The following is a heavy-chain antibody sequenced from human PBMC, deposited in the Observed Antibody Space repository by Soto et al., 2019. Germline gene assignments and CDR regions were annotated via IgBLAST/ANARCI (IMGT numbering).Heavy chain of an antibody. CDR2: ISSSSSYI. CDR3: ARDLYCSSTSCPDLDY. D-gene: IGHD2-2*01. CDR1: GFTFSSYS. J-gene: IGHJ4*02. V-gene: IGHV3-21*01. Sequence: GGSLRLSCAASGFTFSSYSMNWVRQAPGKGLEWVSSISSSSSYIYYADSVKGRFTISRDNAKNSLYLQMNSLRAEDTAVYYCARDLYCSSTSCPDLDYWGQGTLVTVSS.